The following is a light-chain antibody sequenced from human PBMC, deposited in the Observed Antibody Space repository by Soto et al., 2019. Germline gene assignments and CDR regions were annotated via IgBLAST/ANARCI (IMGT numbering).Light chain of an antibody. CDR3: QQLNTFPIT. V-gene: IGKV1-9*01. Sequence: DIQMTQSPSTLSASVGDRVTMTCRASQGIRSYLAWYQQSPGRAPKLLIYAASTLQSGVPSRFSGSGSGTEFTLTISSLQPEDFATYYCQQLNTFPITFGQGTRLEIK. J-gene: IGKJ5*01. CDR1: QGIRSY. CDR2: AAS.